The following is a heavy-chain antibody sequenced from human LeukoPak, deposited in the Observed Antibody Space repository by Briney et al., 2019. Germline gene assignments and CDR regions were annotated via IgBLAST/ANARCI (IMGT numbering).Heavy chain of an antibody. CDR1: GFTFSSYS. CDR3: AREPVGANYMDV. J-gene: IGHJ6*03. CDR2: ISSSSSYI. Sequence: GGSLRLSCAASGFTFSSYSMDWVRQAPGKGLEWVSSISSSSSYIYYADSVKGRFTISRDNAKNSLYLQMNSLRAEDTAVYYCAREPVGANYMDVWGKGITVTVSS. D-gene: IGHD5-12*01. V-gene: IGHV3-21*01.